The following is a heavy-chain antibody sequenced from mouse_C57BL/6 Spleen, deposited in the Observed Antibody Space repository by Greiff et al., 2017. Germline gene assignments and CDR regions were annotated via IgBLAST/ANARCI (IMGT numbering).Heavy chain of an antibody. D-gene: IGHD2-1*01. CDR2: IYPGSGST. V-gene: IGHV1-55*01. Sequence: QVQLQQPGAELVKPGASVKMSCKASGYTFTSYWITWVKQRPGQGLEWIGDIYPGSGSTNYNEKFKSKATLTVDTSSSTAYMQLSSLTSEDSAVYYCARVGIYYGNYGFDYWGQGTTLTVSS. CDR1: GYTFTSYW. J-gene: IGHJ2*01. CDR3: ARVGIYYGNYGFDY.